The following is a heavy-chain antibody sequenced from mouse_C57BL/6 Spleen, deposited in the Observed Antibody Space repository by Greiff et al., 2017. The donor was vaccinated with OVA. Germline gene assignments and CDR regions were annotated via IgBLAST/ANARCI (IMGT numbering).Heavy chain of an antibody. Sequence: EVKLMESGGDLVKPGGSLKLSCAASGFTFSSYGMSWVRQTPDKRLEWVATISSGGSYTYYPDSVKGRFTISRDNAKNTLYLQMSSLKSEDTAMYYCARQGGNYVGAMDYWGQGTSVTVSS. CDR3: ARQGGNYVGAMDY. D-gene: IGHD2-1*01. CDR2: ISSGGSYT. CDR1: GFTFSSYG. V-gene: IGHV5-6*01. J-gene: IGHJ4*01.